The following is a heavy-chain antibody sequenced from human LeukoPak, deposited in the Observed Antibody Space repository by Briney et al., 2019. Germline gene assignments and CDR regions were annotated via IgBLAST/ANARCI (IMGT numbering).Heavy chain of an antibody. CDR1: GGSITNYQ. V-gene: IGHV4-59*01. J-gene: IGHJ4*02. CDR3: ARGPDNWNSFFDY. Sequence: PSETLSLTCTVSGGSITNYQWSWIRQPPGKGLEWIGYIYYSGSTNYNPSLKSRVTISVDTSKNQFSLKLNSMTAADTAVYYCARGPDNWNSFFDYWGQGTLVTVSS. D-gene: IGHD1-20*01. CDR2: IYYSGST.